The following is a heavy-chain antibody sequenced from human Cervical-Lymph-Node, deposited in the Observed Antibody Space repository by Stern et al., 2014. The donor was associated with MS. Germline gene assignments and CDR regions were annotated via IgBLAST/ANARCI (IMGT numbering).Heavy chain of an antibody. CDR3: ATDGEQTLGLADD. Sequence: QVQLVQSGPVVKRPGSSGRVSCEASGVHFSSRRISWVRQAPGHGLEWMGSIILLLSTTDYAQKFQGRLAITADESTGTAYMELSGLRPEDTAIYYCATDGEQTLGLADDWGQGTLVTVAS. J-gene: IGHJ4*02. CDR2: IILLLSTT. D-gene: IGHD3-16*01. V-gene: IGHV1-69*08. CDR1: GVHFSSRR.